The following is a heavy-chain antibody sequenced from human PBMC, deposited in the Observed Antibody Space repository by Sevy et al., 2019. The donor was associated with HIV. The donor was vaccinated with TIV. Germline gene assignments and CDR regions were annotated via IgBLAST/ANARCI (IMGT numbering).Heavy chain of an antibody. CDR3: ARIHRTSSTGYYYYMDV. CDR2: IYSGGST. V-gene: IGHV3-53*01. CDR1: GFTVSSNY. J-gene: IGHJ6*03. Sequence: GGSLRLSCAASGFTVSSNYMSWVRQAPGKGLEWVSVIYSGGSTYYAGSVKGRFTISRDNSKNTLYLQMNSLRAEDTAVYYCARIHRTSSTGYYYYMDVWGKGTTVTVSS. D-gene: IGHD2-2*01.